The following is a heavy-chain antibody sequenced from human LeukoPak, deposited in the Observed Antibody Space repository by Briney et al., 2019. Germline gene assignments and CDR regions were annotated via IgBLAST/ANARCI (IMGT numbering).Heavy chain of an antibody. CDR2: INSDGSST. V-gene: IGHV3-74*01. CDR3: ARADQGPYRYGY. Sequence: GGSLRLSCAASGFTFSSYWMHWVRQAPGKGLVWVSRINSDGSSTTYADSVKGRFTISRDNAKNTLYLQVNSLRAEDTAVYYCARADQGPYRYGYWGQGTLVTVSS. D-gene: IGHD1-1*01. CDR1: GFTFSSYW. J-gene: IGHJ4*02.